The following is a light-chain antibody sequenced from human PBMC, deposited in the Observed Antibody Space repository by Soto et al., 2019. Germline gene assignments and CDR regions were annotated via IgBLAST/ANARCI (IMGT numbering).Light chain of an antibody. J-gene: IGLJ3*02. CDR2: TDF. CDR3: AVWDGALNAWV. Sequence: QSVLTQSPSASATPGQGVTISCSGSSSNIGRYLVNWFQQLPRSAPKLLIHTDFHRPSGVPDRFSGSKSGTSASLAISGLQSEDEADYYCAVWDGALNAWVCGGGTKLTVL. CDR1: SSNIGRYL. V-gene: IGLV1-44*01.